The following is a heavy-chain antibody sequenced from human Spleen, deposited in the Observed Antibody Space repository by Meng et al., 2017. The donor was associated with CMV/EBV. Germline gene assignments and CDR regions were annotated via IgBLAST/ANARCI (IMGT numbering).Heavy chain of an antibody. CDR3: ARDPYCSSTSCQCY. V-gene: IGHV4-38-2*02. J-gene: IGHJ4*02. CDR2: IYHSGST. CDR1: GYSISSGYY. Sequence: GSLRLSCTVSGYSISSGYYWGWIRQPPGKGLEWIGSIYHSGSTYFNPSLKSRVTISVDTSKNQFSLKLSSVTAADTAKYYCARDPYCSSTSCQCYWGQGTLVTVSS. D-gene: IGHD2-2*01.